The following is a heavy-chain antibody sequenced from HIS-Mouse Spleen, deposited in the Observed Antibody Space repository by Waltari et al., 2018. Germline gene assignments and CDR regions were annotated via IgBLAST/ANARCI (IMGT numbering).Heavy chain of an antibody. J-gene: IGHJ4*02. CDR1: GGSISSTTYY. V-gene: IGHV4-39*07. CDR2: IYYSGST. Sequence: QLQLQESGPGLVKPSETLSLTCTVPGGSISSTTYYWGWIRQPPGKGREWIGSIYYSGSTYYNPSLKSRVTISVDTSKNQFSLKLSSVTAADTAVYYCARRYSSDWDYWGQGTLVTVSS. CDR3: ARRYSSDWDY. D-gene: IGHD6-19*01.